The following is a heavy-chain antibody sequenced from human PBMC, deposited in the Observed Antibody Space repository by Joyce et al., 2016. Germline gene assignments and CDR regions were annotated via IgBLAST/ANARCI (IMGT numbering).Heavy chain of an antibody. V-gene: IGHV3-30*03. D-gene: IGHD4-17*01. CDR3: AREERPYYGDYLFDS. Sequence: QVQLVESAGAVVQPGRSLGLSCEASGFTFISYGLHWVRQVPRKGREWVAVKSYYGKNAYYGESVKGRFTMSRDNSKNTVYLHLSNLTTEDTAVYFCAREERPYYGDYLFDSWGQGTLVTVSS. CDR1: GFTFISYG. J-gene: IGHJ5*01. CDR2: KSYYGKNA.